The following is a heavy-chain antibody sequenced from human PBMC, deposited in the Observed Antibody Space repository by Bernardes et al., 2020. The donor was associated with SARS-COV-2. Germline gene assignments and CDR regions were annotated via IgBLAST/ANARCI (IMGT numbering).Heavy chain of an antibody. CDR3: ARDLFWWSAADY. Sequence: GGSLRLSCAASGFSLSSHAMSWVRQAPGKGLEWVSGVGTDGNSHYTDSVRGRFSISRDDSQNILYLQMNNLRAEDTAVYFCARDLFWWSAADYWGQGPWSPSP. J-gene: IGHJ4*02. V-gene: IGHV3-23*01. CDR1: GFSLSSHA. D-gene: IGHD3-16*01. CDR2: VGTDGNS.